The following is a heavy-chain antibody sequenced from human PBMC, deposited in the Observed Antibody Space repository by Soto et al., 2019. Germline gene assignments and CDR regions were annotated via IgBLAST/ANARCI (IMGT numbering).Heavy chain of an antibody. CDR2: SIPIFGTL. CDR1: GDTFSSYA. Sequence: SLKASVPALGDTFSSYALSWVRQAPGQGLEWRGGSIPIFGTLSFAERFQGRVSITADRSTNTAYMEPRSLTPDDTAVYYCAKPRERDMATCWFGXCGNGTPVPISX. CDR3: AKPRERDMATCWFGX. V-gene: IGHV1-69*06. J-gene: IGHJ5*02.